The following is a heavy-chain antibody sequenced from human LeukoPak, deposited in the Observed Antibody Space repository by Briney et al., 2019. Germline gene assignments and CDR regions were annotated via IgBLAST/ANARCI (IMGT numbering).Heavy chain of an antibody. J-gene: IGHJ4*02. V-gene: IGHV3-30*02. CDR2: IRYDGSNK. Sequence: GGSLRLSCAASGFTFSSYGMHWVRQAPGKGLEWVAFIRYDGSNKYYADSVKGRFTISRDNSKNTLYLQMNSLRAEDTAVYYCAKDKYYDSSGYYYANTFFDYWGQGTLVTVSS. CDR1: GFTFSSYG. CDR3: AKDKYYDSSGYYYANTFFDY. D-gene: IGHD3-22*01.